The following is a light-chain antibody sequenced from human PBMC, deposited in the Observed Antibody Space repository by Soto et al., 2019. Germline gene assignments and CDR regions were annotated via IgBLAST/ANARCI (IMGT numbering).Light chain of an antibody. CDR2: KAS. CDR3: QQYNSYPIT. CDR1: QSISSW. V-gene: IGKV1-5*03. Sequence: DIQMTQSPSTLSASVGDRVTITCRASQSISSWLAWYQQKPGKAPKLLIYKASSLESGVPSRFSGSGSGTEFTLTISSLQPDDFATYYCQQYNSYPITCGQGTQLEIK. J-gene: IGKJ5*01.